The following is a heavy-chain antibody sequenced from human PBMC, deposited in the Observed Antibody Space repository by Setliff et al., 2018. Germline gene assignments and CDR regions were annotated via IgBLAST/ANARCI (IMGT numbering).Heavy chain of an antibody. CDR3: ARSSYSGSYLNV. V-gene: IGHV4-38-2*01. D-gene: IGHD1-26*01. J-gene: IGHJ6*02. Sequence: PSETLSLTCAVSGYFISSGYYWGWIRQPPGKGLEWIGEINHSGSTNYNPSLKSRVTISVDKSKNQFSLKLSSVTAADTAVYYCARSSYSGSYLNVWGQGTTVTVSS. CDR1: GYFISSGYY. CDR2: INHSGST.